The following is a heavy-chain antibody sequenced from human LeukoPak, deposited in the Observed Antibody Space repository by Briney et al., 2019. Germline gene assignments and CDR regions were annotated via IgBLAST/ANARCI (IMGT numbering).Heavy chain of an antibody. Sequence: PSETLSLTCTVSGGSVSGYYCSSIRQSPGKGLEWIGYIFYSGTTLYSPSLKSRVTMSVDTSENQFSLKLTSMTAADTAVYYCARHDVVPVIRRGFDFWGQGILVTVSS. CDR2: IFYSGTT. CDR1: GGSVSGYY. CDR3: ARHDVVPVIRRGFDF. V-gene: IGHV4-59*08. J-gene: IGHJ4*02. D-gene: IGHD2-21*02.